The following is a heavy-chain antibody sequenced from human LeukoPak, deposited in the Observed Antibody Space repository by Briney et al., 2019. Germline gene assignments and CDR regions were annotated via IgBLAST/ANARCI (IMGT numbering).Heavy chain of an antibody. D-gene: IGHD6-19*01. Sequence: SETLSLTCTVSGGSISSYCWSWIRQPPGKGLEWIGYIYYSGSTNYNPSLKSRVTISVDTSKNQFSLKLSSVTAADTAVYYCASYSSGWYGYYYGMDVWGQGTTVTVSS. CDR1: GGSISSYC. CDR2: IYYSGST. J-gene: IGHJ6*02. CDR3: ASYSSGWYGYYYGMDV. V-gene: IGHV4-59*08.